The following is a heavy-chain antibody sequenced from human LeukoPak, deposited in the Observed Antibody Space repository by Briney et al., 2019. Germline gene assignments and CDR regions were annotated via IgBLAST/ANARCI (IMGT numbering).Heavy chain of an antibody. CDR1: GYTFTSYY. J-gene: IGHJ4*02. CDR2: INPSGGST. D-gene: IGHD5-12*01. CDR3: AREPYSGYDWSPFDY. V-gene: IGHV1-46*01. Sequence: ASVKVSCKASGYTFTSYYMHWARQAPGQGLEWMGIINPSGGSTSYAQKFQGRVTMTRDTSTSTVYMELSSLRSEDTAVYYCAREPYSGYDWSPFDYWGQGTLVTVSS.